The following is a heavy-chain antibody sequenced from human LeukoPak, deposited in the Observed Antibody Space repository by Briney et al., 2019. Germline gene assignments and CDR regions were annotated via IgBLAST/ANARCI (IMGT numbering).Heavy chain of an antibody. CDR3: ARDGTIFGRGGWFDP. CDR2: ISAYNGNT. Sequence: SVKVSCKASGYTFTTYGISWVRQAPRQGLEWMGWISAYNGNTNYAQKLQGRVTMTTDTSTSTAYMELRSLRFDDTAVYYCARDGTIFGRGGWFDPLGPGNPGHRLL. CDR1: GYTFTTYG. V-gene: IGHV1-18*01. J-gene: IGHJ5*02. D-gene: IGHD3-3*01.